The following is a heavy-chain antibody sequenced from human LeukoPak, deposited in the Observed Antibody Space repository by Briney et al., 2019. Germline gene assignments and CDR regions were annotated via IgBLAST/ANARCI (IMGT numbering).Heavy chain of an antibody. D-gene: IGHD7-27*01. J-gene: IGHJ5*02. V-gene: IGHV3-21*06. CDR1: GFSFSSYS. Sequence: GGSLRLSCEASGFSFSSYSMNWVRQAPGKGLEWVSSISSTGTDNTYADSVTGRFTISRDNPKNSVFLQMSSLRAEDTAVYFCARQGRSYINPNRGWFDPWGQGTLVIVSS. CDR3: ARQGRSYINPNRGWFDP. CDR2: ISSTGTDN.